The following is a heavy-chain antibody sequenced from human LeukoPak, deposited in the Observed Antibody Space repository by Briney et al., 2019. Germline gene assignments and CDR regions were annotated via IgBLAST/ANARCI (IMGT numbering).Heavy chain of an antibody. J-gene: IGHJ4*02. CDR1: GGSISSYY. V-gene: IGHV4-59*01. Sequence: TSETLSLTCTVSGGSISSYYWSWIRQPPGKGLEWIGYIYYSGSTNYNPSLKSRVTISVDTSKNQFSLKLSSVTAADTAVYYCARDQDGGYYFDYWGQGTLVTVSS. CDR3: ARDQDGGYYFDY. CDR2: IYYSGST. D-gene: IGHD3-10*01.